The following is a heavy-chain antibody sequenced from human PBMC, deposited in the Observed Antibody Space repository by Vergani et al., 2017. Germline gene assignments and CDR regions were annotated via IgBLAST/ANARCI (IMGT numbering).Heavy chain of an antibody. J-gene: IGHJ6*02. CDR3: AKDRYGSSSWYYYYGMDV. Sequence: VQLLESGGGLVQPGGSLRLSCAASGFTFNIYSMSWVRQAPGKGLEWVAFIRYDGSNKYYADSVKGRFTISRDNSKNTLYLQMNSLRAEDTAVYYCAKDRYGSSSWYYYYGMDVWGQGTTVTVSS. CDR2: IRYDGSNK. CDR1: GFTFNIYS. V-gene: IGHV3-30*02. D-gene: IGHD6-13*01.